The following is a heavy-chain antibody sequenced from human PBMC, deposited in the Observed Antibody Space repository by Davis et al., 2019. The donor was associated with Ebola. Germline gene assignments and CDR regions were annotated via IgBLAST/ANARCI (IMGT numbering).Heavy chain of an antibody. CDR3: ARIGDYGFDY. D-gene: IGHD4-17*01. V-gene: IGHV5-51*01. CDR2: IYPGDSDT. CDR1: GYSFTSYW. Sequence: PGGSLRLSCKGSGYSFTSYWIGWVRQLPGKGLEWMGIIYPGDSDTGYSPSFQGQVTISADKSISTAYLQWSSLKASDTAMYYCARIGDYGFDYWGQGTLVTVSS. J-gene: IGHJ4*02.